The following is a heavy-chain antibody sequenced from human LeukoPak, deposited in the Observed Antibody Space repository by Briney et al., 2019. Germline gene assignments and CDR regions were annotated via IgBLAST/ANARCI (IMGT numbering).Heavy chain of an antibody. Sequence: PSETLSLTCTVSGGSLSDYCWSWLRQPAGKGLEWIGRIYSSGNTNYSPSLKSRVTMSVDTSKNQFSLNLSSVTAADTAVYYCARDGDFWSGYPFDFWGQGTLVTVSS. CDR1: GGSLSDYC. J-gene: IGHJ4*02. D-gene: IGHD3-3*01. CDR2: IYSSGNT. V-gene: IGHV4-4*07. CDR3: ARDGDFWSGYPFDF.